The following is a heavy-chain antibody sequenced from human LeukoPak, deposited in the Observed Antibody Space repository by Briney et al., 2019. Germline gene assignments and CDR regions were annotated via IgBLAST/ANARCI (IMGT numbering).Heavy chain of an antibody. Sequence: SVKVSCKASGFTFTSSAMQWVRQARGQRLEWIGWIVVGSGNTNYAQKFQERVTITRDMSTSTAYMELSSLRSEDTAVYYCAAAGNTMVRGVYDYWGQGTLVTVSS. D-gene: IGHD3-10*01. V-gene: IGHV1-58*02. J-gene: IGHJ4*02. CDR1: GFTFTSSA. CDR3: AAAGNTMVRGVYDY. CDR2: IVVGSGNT.